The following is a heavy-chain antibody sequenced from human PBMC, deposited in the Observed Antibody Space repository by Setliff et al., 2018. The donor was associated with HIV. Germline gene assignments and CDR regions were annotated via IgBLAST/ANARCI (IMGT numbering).Heavy chain of an antibody. CDR2: INHSGST. J-gene: IGHJ5*02. Sequence: KTSETLSLTCAVYGGSFSGYYWSWIRQPPGKGLEWIGEINHSGSTNYNPSLKSRVTISVDTSKNQFSLKLSSVTAADTAVYYCARRVRHRTVTMIVGRFDPWGQGALVTVSS. D-gene: IGHD3-22*01. CDR3: ARRVRHRTVTMIVGRFDP. V-gene: IGHV4-34*01. CDR1: GGSFSGYY.